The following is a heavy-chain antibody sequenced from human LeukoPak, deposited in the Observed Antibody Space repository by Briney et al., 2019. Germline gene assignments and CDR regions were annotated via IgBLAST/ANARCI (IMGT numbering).Heavy chain of an antibody. D-gene: IGHD5-12*01. CDR2: IYYSGSP. V-gene: IGHV4-30-4*01. CDR1: GGSISSGDYY. Sequence: PSETLSLTCTVSGGSISSGDYYWSWIRQPPGKGLEWIGYIYYSGSPYYNPSLKSRVTISVDTSKNQFSLKLSSVTAADTAVYYCARTYNGFDPFDYWGQGTLVTVSS. J-gene: IGHJ4*02. CDR3: ARTYNGFDPFDY.